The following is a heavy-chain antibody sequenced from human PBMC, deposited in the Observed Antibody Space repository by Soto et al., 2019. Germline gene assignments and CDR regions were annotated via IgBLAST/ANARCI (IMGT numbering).Heavy chain of an antibody. CDR2: TSYDGSNK. Sequence: GGSLRLSCAATGFTFSSYGMHWVRQAPGKGLEWVAVTSYDGSNKDYADSVKGRFTISRDNSKNTLYLQMNSLRAEDTAVYYCAKWPHYDFWSGYYLDYWGQGTLVTVSS. D-gene: IGHD3-3*01. CDR3: AKWPHYDFWSGYYLDY. V-gene: IGHV3-30*18. CDR1: GFTFSSYG. J-gene: IGHJ4*02.